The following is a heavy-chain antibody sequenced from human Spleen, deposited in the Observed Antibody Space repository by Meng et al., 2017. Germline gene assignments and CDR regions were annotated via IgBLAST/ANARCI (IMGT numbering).Heavy chain of an antibody. CDR3: ASHGGWELPHDAFDI. V-gene: IGHV3-66*02. CDR2: IYSGGST. D-gene: IGHD1-26*01. Sequence: GESLKISCAASGFTFNTSPMSWVRQAPGKGLEWVSVIYSGGSTYYADSVKGRFTISRDNSKNTLYLQMNSLRAEDTAVYYCASHGGWELPHDAFDIWGQGTMVTVSS. CDR1: GFTFNTSP. J-gene: IGHJ3*02.